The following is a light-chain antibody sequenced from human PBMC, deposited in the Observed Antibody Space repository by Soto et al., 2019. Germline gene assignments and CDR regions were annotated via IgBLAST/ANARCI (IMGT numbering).Light chain of an antibody. CDR3: QQYYSVPPT. V-gene: IGKV4-1*01. Sequence: DIVMTQSPDSLAVSLGERATINCKSSQSVLYTSDNKKYLAWYQQKPGQPPKLLIYWASTRESGVPDRFSGSGSRTDFTLTINSLQAEDVAVYYCQQYYSVPPTFGGGTQVEIK. CDR2: WAS. CDR1: QSVLYTSDNKKY. J-gene: IGKJ4*01.